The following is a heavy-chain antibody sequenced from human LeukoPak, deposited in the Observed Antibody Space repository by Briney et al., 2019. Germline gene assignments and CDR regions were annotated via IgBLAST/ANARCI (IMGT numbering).Heavy chain of an antibody. D-gene: IGHD4-17*01. CDR1: GFAFSTSA. J-gene: IGHJ4*02. CDR2: TTDDGRSK. CDR3: ARYGDYARHYAY. V-gene: IGHV3-30*04. Sequence: GGSLRLSCVGSGFAFSTSAMHWVRQAPGKGLEWVAVTTDDGRSKYYGDSVRGRFTISRDNSKNTLYLQMSSLRAEDTAVYYCARYGDYARHYAYWGQGTLVTVSS.